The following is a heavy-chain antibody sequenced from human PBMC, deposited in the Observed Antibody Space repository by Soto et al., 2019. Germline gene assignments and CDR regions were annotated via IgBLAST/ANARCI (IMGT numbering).Heavy chain of an antibody. CDR1: GGAFSGYY. D-gene: IGHD2-15*01. CDR2: VNDSGST. V-gene: IGHV4-34*01. J-gene: IGHJ4*02. Sequence: QVQLQQWGAGLLKPSETLSLTCAVYGGAFSGYYWTWIRQPPGKGLEWIGEVNDSGSTNYNPSLRSRVTISVDPSKNQFSLKLSSVTAADTAVYYCARVILRDGWTDYWGQGKLVIVSS. CDR3: ARVILRDGWTDY.